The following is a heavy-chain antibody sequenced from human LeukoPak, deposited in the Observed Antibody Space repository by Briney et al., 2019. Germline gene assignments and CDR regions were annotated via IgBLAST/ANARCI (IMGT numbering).Heavy chain of an antibody. CDR3: ARTHVVTATVDL. V-gene: IGHV4-59*12. CDR1: GGSMSSKY. CDR2: VYYTGGT. D-gene: IGHD2-15*01. Sequence: SETLSLTCTVSGGSMSSKYWSWLRQPPGKGLEWIGYVYYTGGTDYHPSLKTRTTISIDTSNSQFALKLTSVTAADTAVYFCARTHVVTATVDLWGQGTLVTVSS. J-gene: IGHJ5*02.